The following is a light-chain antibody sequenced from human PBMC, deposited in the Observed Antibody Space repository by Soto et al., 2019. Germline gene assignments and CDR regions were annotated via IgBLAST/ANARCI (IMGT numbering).Light chain of an antibody. V-gene: IGKV1-5*03. CDR2: KAS. J-gene: IGKJ1*01. Sequence: DIQMTQSPSTLPASVGDRVTVTCRASQSIRSWLAWYQEKPGKAPKLLIYKASLLETGVPSRFSGSGSGTEFTLTKSSLQTVDLGTYYGQQYNSHRWTFGQGTKVEIK. CDR1: QSIRSW. CDR3: QQYNSHRWT.